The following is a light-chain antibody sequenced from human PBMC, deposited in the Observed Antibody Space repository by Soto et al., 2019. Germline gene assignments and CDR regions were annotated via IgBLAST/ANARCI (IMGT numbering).Light chain of an antibody. J-gene: IGKJ5*01. Sequence: EIVLTQSPATLSLSPGERVSLSCRASQSVSNSLAWYQQKPGEAPRLLIYDASNRATGIPARFSGSGSGTDFTLTISSLEPEDFAVYYCQQRSDWPPSITFGQGTRLDIK. CDR1: QSVSNS. CDR3: QQRSDWPPSIT. CDR2: DAS. V-gene: IGKV3-11*01.